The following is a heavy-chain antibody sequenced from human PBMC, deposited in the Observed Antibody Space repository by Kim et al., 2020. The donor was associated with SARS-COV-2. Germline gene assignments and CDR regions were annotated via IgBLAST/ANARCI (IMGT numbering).Heavy chain of an antibody. J-gene: IGHJ6*02. Sequence: GGSLRLSCAASGFTFSSYWMHWVRQAPGKGLVWVSRINSDGSSTSYADSVKGRFTISRDNAKNTLYLQMNSLRAEDTAVYYCARDGPERSVSWLASGQLPGWYYYYYYGMDVWGQGTTVTVSS. CDR2: INSDGSST. CDR3: ARDGPERSVSWLASGQLPGWYYYYYYGMDV. D-gene: IGHD5-18*01. V-gene: IGHV3-74*01. CDR1: GFTFSSYW.